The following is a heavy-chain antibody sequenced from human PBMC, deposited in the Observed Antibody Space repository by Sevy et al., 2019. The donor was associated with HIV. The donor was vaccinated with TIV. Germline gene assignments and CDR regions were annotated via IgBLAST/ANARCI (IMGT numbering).Heavy chain of an antibody. CDR1: GGSISSGGYY. Sequence: SETLSLTCTVSGGSISSGGYYWSWIRQHPGKGLEWIGYIYYSGSTYYNPSLKSRVTISVDTSKNQFSLKLSSVTAADTAVYYCARAGRRYDSSGYYYVGDAFDIRGQGTMVTV. CDR2: IYYSGST. J-gene: IGHJ3*02. V-gene: IGHV4-31*03. D-gene: IGHD3-22*01. CDR3: ARAGRRYDSSGYYYVGDAFDI.